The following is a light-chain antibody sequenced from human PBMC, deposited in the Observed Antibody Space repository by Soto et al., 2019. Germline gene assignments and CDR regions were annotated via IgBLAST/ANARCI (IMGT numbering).Light chain of an antibody. CDR2: AAS. J-gene: IGKJ1*01. CDR3: LQVYSFTRT. Sequence: IQMTQSPSTLSESVGDRVAITCRASQDIGGRLAWFQKKPGKAPQYLIQAASILQSGVPSRFSGSGSGTEFILTINNLQTEEFTSYFCLQVYSFTRTFGPRTKVEIK. V-gene: IGKV1-12*01. CDR1: QDIGGR.